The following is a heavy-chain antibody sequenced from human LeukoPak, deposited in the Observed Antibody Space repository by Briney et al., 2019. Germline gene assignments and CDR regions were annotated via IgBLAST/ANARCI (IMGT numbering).Heavy chain of an antibody. CDR2: IWYGGSNK. D-gene: IGHD6-6*01. CDR3: AKGEGIAARSLDY. CDR1: GFTFSSYG. Sequence: GGSLRLSCAASGFTFSSYGMHWVRQAPGKGLEWVAVIWYGGSNKYYADSVKGRFTISRDNSKNTLYLQMNSLRAEDTAVYYCAKGEGIAARSLDYWGQGTLVTVSS. J-gene: IGHJ4*02. V-gene: IGHV3-30*02.